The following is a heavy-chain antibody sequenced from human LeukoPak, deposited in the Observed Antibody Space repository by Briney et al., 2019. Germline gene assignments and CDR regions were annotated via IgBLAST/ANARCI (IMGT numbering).Heavy chain of an antibody. V-gene: IGHV4-59*11. J-gene: IGHJ1*01. D-gene: IGHD2-2*01. CDR1: GGTISSHY. Sequence: SETLSPTCTVSGGTISSHYWSWIRQPPGKGLEWIGYIYYSGSTNYNPSLKSRLTISLDTSKKQFSLKMYTAIAADTAIYYCAGGLRSTSYKAEYFQHWGQGTLVTVSS. CDR3: AGGLRSTSYKAEYFQH. CDR2: IYYSGST.